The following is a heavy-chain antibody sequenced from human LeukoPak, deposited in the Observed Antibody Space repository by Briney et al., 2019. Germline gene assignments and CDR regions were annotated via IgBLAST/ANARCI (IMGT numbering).Heavy chain of an antibody. CDR1: GYTFTAYY. J-gene: IGHJ4*02. V-gene: IGHV1-2*02. D-gene: IGHD3-10*01. CDR3: ARDLAPSMVRGVIIKPVDY. Sequence: ASVKVSCKASGYTFTAYYIHWVRQAPGQGLEWMGWINPNSGGTNYAQKFQGRVSMTRDTSISTAYMELSSLTSDDTAVYYCARDLAPSMVRGVIIKPVDYWGQGTLVTVSS. CDR2: INPNSGGT.